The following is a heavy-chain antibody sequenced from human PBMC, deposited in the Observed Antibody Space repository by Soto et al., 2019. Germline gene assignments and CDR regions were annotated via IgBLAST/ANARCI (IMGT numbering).Heavy chain of an antibody. CDR3: ASNGPYDFWSGYPYYYYGMDV. J-gene: IGHJ6*02. D-gene: IGHD3-3*01. V-gene: IGHV3-53*01. CDR1: GFTVSNNY. Sequence: GGSLRLSCAVSGFTVSNNYMSWVRQAPGKGLEGVSVIYSGGYTAYGDSVKGRFTISRYNSKNTLYLQMNSLKADDTAVYYCASNGPYDFWSGYPYYYYGMDVWGQGTTVTVSS. CDR2: IYSGGYT.